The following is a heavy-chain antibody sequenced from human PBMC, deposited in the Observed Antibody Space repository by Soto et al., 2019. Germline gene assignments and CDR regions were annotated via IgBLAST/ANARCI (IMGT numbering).Heavy chain of an antibody. D-gene: IGHD3-22*01. CDR3: ARQIYDSDTGPNFQYYFDS. J-gene: IGHJ4*02. Sequence: ESLKISCKGSGYSFAGYWITWVRQKPGKGLEWMGRIDPSDSQTYYSPSFRGHVTISVTKSITTVFLQWSSLRASDTAMYYCARQIYDSDTGPNFQYYFDSWGQGTPVTVSS. CDR2: IDPSDSQT. CDR1: GYSFAGYW. V-gene: IGHV5-10-1*01.